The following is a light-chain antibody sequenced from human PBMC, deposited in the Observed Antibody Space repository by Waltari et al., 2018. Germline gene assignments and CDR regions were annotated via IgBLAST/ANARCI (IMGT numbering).Light chain of an antibody. CDR3: AAWDDSLNAVV. CDR1: SSNIGGNT. Sequence: QSVLTQPPSASGTPGQRVTISCSGSSSNIGGNTVNWYQQLPGAAPKLLIYNNNQRPSGAPDRCPGSKSGTSASLAISSLQSEDEAHYYCAAWDDSLNAVVFGGGTKLTVL. V-gene: IGLV1-44*01. CDR2: NNN. J-gene: IGLJ2*01.